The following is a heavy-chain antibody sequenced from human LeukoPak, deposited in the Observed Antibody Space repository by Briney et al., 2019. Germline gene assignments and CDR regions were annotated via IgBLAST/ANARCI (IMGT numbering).Heavy chain of an antibody. V-gene: IGHV3-30*02. CDR1: GFTFSSYG. CDR3: ASEMVTEVGPFY. CDR2: IRYDGSNK. Sequence: PGGSLRLSCAASGFTFSSYGMHWVRQAPGKGLEWVAFIRYDGSNKYYADSVKGRFTTSRDNSKNTLYLQMNSLIAEDTAVYYCASEMVTEVGPFYWGQGTLVTVSS. D-gene: IGHD5-24*01. J-gene: IGHJ4*02.